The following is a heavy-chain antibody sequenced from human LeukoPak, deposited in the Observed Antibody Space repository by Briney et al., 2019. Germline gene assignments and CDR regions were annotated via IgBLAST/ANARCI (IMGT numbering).Heavy chain of an antibody. Sequence: ASVKVSCKASGGTFSSYAISWVRQAPGQGLEWMGGIIPIFGTANYAQKFQGRVTITADESTSTAYMELSSLRSEDTAVYYCARADVGELSLNAFDIWGQGTMVTVSS. J-gene: IGHJ3*02. CDR2: IIPIFGTA. CDR3: ARADVGELSLNAFDI. D-gene: IGHD3-16*02. V-gene: IGHV1-69*13. CDR1: GGTFSSYA.